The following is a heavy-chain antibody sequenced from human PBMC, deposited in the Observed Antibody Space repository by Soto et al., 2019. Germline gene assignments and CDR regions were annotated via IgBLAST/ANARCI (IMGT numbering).Heavy chain of an antibody. CDR2: ISAYNGNT. CDR3: ARDLKPYYYYYGMDV. CDR1: GYTFNSYG. V-gene: IGHV1-18*04. Sequence: APMKVSCKASGYTFNSYGISWVRQAPGQGLEWMGWISAYNGNTNYAQKLQGRVTMTTDTSTSTAYMELRSLRSDDTAVYYCARDLKPYYYYYGMDVWGQGTTVTVSS. J-gene: IGHJ6*02.